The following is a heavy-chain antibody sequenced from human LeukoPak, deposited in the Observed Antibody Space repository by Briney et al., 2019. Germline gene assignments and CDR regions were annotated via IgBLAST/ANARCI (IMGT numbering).Heavy chain of an antibody. V-gene: IGHV3-73*01. J-gene: IGHJ4*02. Sequence: PGGSLRLSCAASGFDFSGFYVHWVRQASGRGLEWVGLIRNKPNSYTTVYAASVKGRFTISRDDSKNTAYLQMNSLKAEDTAVYYCTRQECSAGSCSYVDLWGQGTLVTVSS. CDR1: GFDFSGFY. D-gene: IGHD2-15*01. CDR3: TRQECSAGSCSYVDL. CDR2: IRNKPNSYTT.